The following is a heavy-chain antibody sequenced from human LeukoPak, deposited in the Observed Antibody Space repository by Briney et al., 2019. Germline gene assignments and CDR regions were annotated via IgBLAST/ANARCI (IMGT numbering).Heavy chain of an antibody. V-gene: IGHV4-59*08. CDR1: GGSISSYY. D-gene: IGHD6-13*01. Sequence: SETLSLTCTVSGGSISSYYWSWIRQPPGKGLEWIGYIYYSGSTNYNPSLKSRVTISVDTSKNQFSLKLSSVTAADTAVYYCARHNLGTCSSWYYFDYWGQGTLVTVSS. J-gene: IGHJ4*02. CDR3: ARHNLGTCSSWYYFDY. CDR2: IYYSGST.